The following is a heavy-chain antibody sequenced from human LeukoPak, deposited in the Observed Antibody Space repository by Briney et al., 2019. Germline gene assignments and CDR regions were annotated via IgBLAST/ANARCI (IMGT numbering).Heavy chain of an antibody. CDR3: AKDLEQSYSGWSTTYDA. CDR2: ISSGAGTT. CDR1: GFTFSSYA. J-gene: IGHJ5*02. D-gene: IGHD6-19*01. V-gene: IGHV3-23*01. Sequence: GRSLRLSCAASGFTFSSYALSWVRQVPGKRLEWVSAISSGAGTTGYADSVKGRFTISRVNSRSTVYLQMNSLRAEDTAVYYCAKDLEQSYSGWSTTYDAWGQGTLVTVSS.